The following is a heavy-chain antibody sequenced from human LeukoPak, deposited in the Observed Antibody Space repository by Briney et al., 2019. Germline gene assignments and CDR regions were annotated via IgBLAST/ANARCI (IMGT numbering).Heavy chain of an antibody. CDR1: GGSIIGSTFY. J-gene: IGHJ4*02. Sequence: PSETLSLTCTVSGGSIIGSTFYWGWVRQPPGTGLEWIGSIYYSGSTYYSPSLKSRVTVSVDTSKNQFSLKLSSVTAADTAVYYCARLRHGYYYDSSGRYYFDYWGQGTLVTVSS. CDR2: IYYSGST. CDR3: ARLRHGYYYDSSGRYYFDY. D-gene: IGHD3-22*01. V-gene: IGHV4-39*01.